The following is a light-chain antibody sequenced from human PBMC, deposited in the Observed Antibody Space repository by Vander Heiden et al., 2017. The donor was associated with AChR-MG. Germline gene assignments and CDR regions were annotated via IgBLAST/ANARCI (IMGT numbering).Light chain of an antibody. CDR1: QRVSSSY. J-gene: IGKJ2*01. V-gene: IGKV3-20*01. CDR2: AAS. Sequence: EIVLTQSPGTLSLSPGDSATLPCSASQRVSSSYLAWYQQNPGQAPRLLIDAASSRATGIPDRFSGRGSGKDFTLTSSRVEPEDFAVDYCQQYGSSPYTFGQGTKLQIK. CDR3: QQYGSSPYT.